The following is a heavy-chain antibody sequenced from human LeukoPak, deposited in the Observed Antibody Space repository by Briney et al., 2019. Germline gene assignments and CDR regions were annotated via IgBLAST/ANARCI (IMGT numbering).Heavy chain of an antibody. CDR2: IYYSGST. CDR1: GGSISSSSYY. CDR3: ARRGYYDSSGYPFDY. J-gene: IGHJ4*02. D-gene: IGHD3-22*01. V-gene: IGHV4-39*01. Sequence: SETLSLTCTVSGGSISSSSYYWGWIRQPPGKGLEWIGSIYYSGSTYYNPSLKSRVTISVDTSKNQFSLKLSSVTAADTAVYYCARRGYYDSSGYPFDYWGQGTLVTVPS.